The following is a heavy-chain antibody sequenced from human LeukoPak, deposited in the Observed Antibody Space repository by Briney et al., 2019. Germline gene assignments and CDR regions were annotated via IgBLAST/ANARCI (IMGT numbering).Heavy chain of an antibody. CDR2: ISGSGGSK. J-gene: IGHJ4*02. Sequence: QSGGSLRLSCAASGFTFSSYAMSWVRQAPGKGLEWVSAISGSGGSKYYADSVKGRFTISRDNSKNTLYLQMNSLRADDTAVYYCAKDLGIRGSGFWGQGTLVTVSS. D-gene: IGHD3-10*01. V-gene: IGHV3-23*01. CDR3: AKDLGIRGSGF. CDR1: GFTFSSYA.